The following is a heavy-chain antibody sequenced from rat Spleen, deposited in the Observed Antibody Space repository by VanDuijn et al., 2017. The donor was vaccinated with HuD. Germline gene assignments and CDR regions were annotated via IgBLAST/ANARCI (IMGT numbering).Heavy chain of an antibody. J-gene: IGHJ3*01. CDR3: ASRTANWFAY. CDR2: ISYDGRRT. CDR1: GFTFSDYF. D-gene: IGHD5-1*01. V-gene: IGHV5-29*01. Sequence: EVQLVESDGGLVQPGRSLKVSCSASGFTFSDYFMAWVRQAPTKGLEWVATISYDGRRTYYRDSVMGRFTISRENAKSTLYLQMDSLRSEDTATYYCASRTANWFAYWGQGTLVTVSS.